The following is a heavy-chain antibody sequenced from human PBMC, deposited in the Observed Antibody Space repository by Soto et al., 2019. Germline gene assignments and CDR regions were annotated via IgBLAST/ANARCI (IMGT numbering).Heavy chain of an antibody. CDR2: IYYSGST. D-gene: IGHD3-10*01. CDR3: ASIPITMVRGVIPLFDY. V-gene: IGHV4-39*01. J-gene: IGHJ4*02. CDR1: GGSISSSSYY. Sequence: SETLSLTCTVSGGSISSSSYYWGWIRQPPGKGLEWIGSIYYSGSTYYNPSLKSRVTISVDTSKNQFSLKLSSVTAADTAVYYCASIPITMVRGVIPLFDYWGQGTLVTVSS.